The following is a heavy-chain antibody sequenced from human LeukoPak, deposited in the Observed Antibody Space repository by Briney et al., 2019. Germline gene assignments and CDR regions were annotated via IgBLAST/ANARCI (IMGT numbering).Heavy chain of an antibody. CDR1: GNTFRDYA. CDR3: AKREYDSSAYPMYPIDY. J-gene: IGHJ4*02. CDR2: ISGSGGTT. V-gene: IGHV3-23*01. Sequence: GGSLRLSCAVSGNTFRDYAMTWVRQAPGKGLEWVSVISGSGGTTYYADSVEGRFVMSRDNSKNTLYLQMNSLRTDDSAVYYCAKREYDSSAYPMYPIDYWGQGTLVTVSA. D-gene: IGHD3-22*01.